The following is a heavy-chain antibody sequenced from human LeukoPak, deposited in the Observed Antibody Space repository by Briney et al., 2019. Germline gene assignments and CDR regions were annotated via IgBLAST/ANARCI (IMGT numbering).Heavy chain of an antibody. CDR1: GGSISSYY. CDR2: IDPSDSEA. J-gene: IGHJ4*02. V-gene: IGHV5-51*01. Sequence: ETLSLTCTVSGGSISSYYWSWIRQPPGKGLEWMGIIDPSDSEARYTPSFQGQVTISVDKSLTTAYLQWNSLKASDTAMYYCARQTAMGRSGDYWGQGTLVTVSS. D-gene: IGHD5-18*01. CDR3: ARQTAMGRSGDY.